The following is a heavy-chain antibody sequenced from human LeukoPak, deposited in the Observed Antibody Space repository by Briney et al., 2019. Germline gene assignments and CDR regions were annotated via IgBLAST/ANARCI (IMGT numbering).Heavy chain of an antibody. D-gene: IGHD6-19*01. CDR3: ASSIAVPFDP. CDR2: INHSGST. Sequence: SETLSLTCAVYGGSFSGYYWSWIRQPPGKGLEWIGEINHSGSTNYNPSLKGRVTISVDTSKNQFSLKLSSVTAADTAVYYCASSIAVPFDPWGQGTPVTVSS. V-gene: IGHV4-34*01. J-gene: IGHJ5*02. CDR1: GGSFSGYY.